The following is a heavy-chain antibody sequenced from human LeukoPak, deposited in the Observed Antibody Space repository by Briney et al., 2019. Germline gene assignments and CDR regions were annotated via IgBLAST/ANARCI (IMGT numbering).Heavy chain of an antibody. Sequence: GGSLRLSCAASGFTFSSYGMHWVRQAPGKGLEWVAVIWYDGSNKYYADSVKGRFTISRDNSKNTLYLQMNGLRAEDTAVYYCARCLYYGSGSYEYYFDYWGQGTLVTVSS. D-gene: IGHD3-10*01. CDR3: ARCLYYGSGSYEYYFDY. J-gene: IGHJ4*02. V-gene: IGHV3-33*01. CDR2: IWYDGSNK. CDR1: GFTFSSYG.